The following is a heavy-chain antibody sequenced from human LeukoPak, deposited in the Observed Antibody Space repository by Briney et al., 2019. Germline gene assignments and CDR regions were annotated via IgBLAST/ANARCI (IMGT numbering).Heavy chain of an antibody. CDR2: ISGSSGTT. CDR1: GFTFSNYA. CDR3: AKSWSCVQYNDWLCYFDY. D-gene: IGHD3-9*01. V-gene: IGHV3-23*01. J-gene: IGHJ4*02. Sequence: GGSLRLSCAASGFTFSNYAMSWDRQAPGKGLEWVSGISGSSGTTYYADSVQGRFTISRDNSKDTLYLQMNSLRDEDTAVYYCAKSWSCVQYNDWLCYFDYWGQGTLVTVSS.